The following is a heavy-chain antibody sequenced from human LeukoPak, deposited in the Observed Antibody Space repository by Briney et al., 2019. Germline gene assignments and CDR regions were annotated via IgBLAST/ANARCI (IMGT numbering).Heavy chain of an antibody. CDR2: FDPEDGET. Sequence: ASVKVSCKVSGYTLTELSMHWVRQAPGTGLEWVGGFDPEDGETIYAQKFQGRVTMTEDTSTDTAYMELSSLRSEDTAVYYCATALRYFDWLLAYWGQGTLVTVSS. CDR1: GYTLTELS. V-gene: IGHV1-24*01. CDR3: ATALRYFDWLLAY. J-gene: IGHJ4*02. D-gene: IGHD3-9*01.